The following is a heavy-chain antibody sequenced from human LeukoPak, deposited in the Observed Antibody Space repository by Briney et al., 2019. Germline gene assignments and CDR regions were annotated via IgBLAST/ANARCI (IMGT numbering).Heavy chain of an antibody. CDR2: MNPNSGRT. Sequence: ASVNVSCKASGYTLTRYDINWVRQATGQGLEWMGWMNPNSGRTGYAQNFQGRITITRNTSISTAYMELGSLRSEDTAVYYCTRETSSRYFDYWGQGTLVTVSS. CDR3: TRETSSRYFDY. J-gene: IGHJ4*02. V-gene: IGHV1-8*03. CDR1: GYTLTRYD.